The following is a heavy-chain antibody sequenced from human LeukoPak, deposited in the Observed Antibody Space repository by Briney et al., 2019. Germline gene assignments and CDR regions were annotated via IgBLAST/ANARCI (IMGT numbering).Heavy chain of an antibody. D-gene: IGHD1-1*01. V-gene: IGHV1-2*02. CDR2: MNPNSGDT. CDR3: ARDRHWNQGNFDY. Sequence: ASVKVSCKASGYTITGYYIHWVRQAPGQGLEWMGWMNPNSGDTNYAQKFQGRVTMTRDTSINTAFMELSRLRSDDTAVYYCARDRHWNQGNFDYWGQGTLVTVSS. CDR1: GYTITGYY. J-gene: IGHJ4*02.